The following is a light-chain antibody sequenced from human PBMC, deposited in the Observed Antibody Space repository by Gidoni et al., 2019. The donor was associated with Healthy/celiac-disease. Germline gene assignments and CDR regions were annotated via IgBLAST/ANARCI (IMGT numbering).Light chain of an antibody. CDR1: TSNIGINT. J-gene: IGLJ2*01. Sequence: SVLPQQPSASGTPGQRVTISCSGSTSNIGINTVSWYQQLPGTAPNFLIYSNNQRPSGVPDRFSGSKSCTSASLAISGLQSEDEADYYCAAWDDSLNGVVVGGGTKLSVL. CDR2: SNN. V-gene: IGLV1-44*01. CDR3: AAWDDSLNGVV.